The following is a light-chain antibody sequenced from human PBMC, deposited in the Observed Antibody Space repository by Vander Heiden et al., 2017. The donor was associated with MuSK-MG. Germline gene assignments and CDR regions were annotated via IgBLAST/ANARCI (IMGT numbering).Light chain of an antibody. CDR2: GAS. V-gene: IGKV3-20*01. J-gene: IGKJ1*01. CDR3: QHDFSSQT. CDR1: QSVNSYY. Sequence: EIVLTQSPGTLSLSPGERATLSCRASQSVNSYYLGWYQQKPGQAPRLIIFGASSSAAGIPDRFSGSGSGTDFTLTSSRLEHEDFAVYYWQHDFSSQTFGQGTMVEIK.